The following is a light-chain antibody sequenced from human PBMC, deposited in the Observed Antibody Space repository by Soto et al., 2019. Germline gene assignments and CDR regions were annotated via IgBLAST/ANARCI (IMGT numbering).Light chain of an antibody. CDR3: QQYNKWPYN. CDR1: QSVSRN. J-gene: IGKJ2*01. Sequence: EIVMTQSPATLSVSPGERATLSCRASQSVSRNFAWYQQKPGQAPRLLIYDASTRATGIPARFSGSGSGTEFTLTISSLQSEDFVVYYCQQYNKWPYNFGQGTKVEIK. CDR2: DAS. V-gene: IGKV3D-15*01.